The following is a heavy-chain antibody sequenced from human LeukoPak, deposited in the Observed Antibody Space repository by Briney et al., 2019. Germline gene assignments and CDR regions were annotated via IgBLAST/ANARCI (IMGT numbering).Heavy chain of an antibody. CDR2: ISAYNGNT. Sequence: ASVKVSCKASGYTFTSYGISWVRQAPGQGLEWMGWISAYNGNTNYAQKFQGRVTITADKSTSTAYMELSSLRSEDTAVYYCAPSITMVRGVIIGDDYWGQGTLVTVSS. CDR3: APSITMVRGVIIGDDY. J-gene: IGHJ4*02. CDR1: GYTFTSYG. D-gene: IGHD3-10*01. V-gene: IGHV1-18*01.